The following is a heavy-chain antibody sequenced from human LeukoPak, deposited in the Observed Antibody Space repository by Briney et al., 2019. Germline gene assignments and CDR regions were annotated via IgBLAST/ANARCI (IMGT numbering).Heavy chain of an antibody. CDR1: GFTFDDYA. V-gene: IGHV3-9*01. J-gene: IGHJ6*02. Sequence: GRSLRLSCAASGFTFDDYAMHWVRQAPGKGLEWVSGISWNSGSIGYADSVKGRFTISRDNAKNSLYLQMNSLRAEDTALYYCAKDTPYYYGMDVWGQGTTLTVSS. CDR2: ISWNSGSI. CDR3: AKDTPYYYGMDV.